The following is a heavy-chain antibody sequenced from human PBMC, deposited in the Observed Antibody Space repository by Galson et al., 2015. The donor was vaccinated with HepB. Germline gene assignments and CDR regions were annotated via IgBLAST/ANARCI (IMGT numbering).Heavy chain of an antibody. Sequence: SLRLSCAASGFTFSSYAMHWVRQAPGKGLEWVAVISYDGSNKYYADSVKGRFTISRDNSKNTLYLQMNSLRAEDTAVYYCARVACSSTSCYLGDVWGQGTTVTVSS. CDR1: GFTFSSYA. J-gene: IGHJ6*02. CDR3: ARVACSSTSCYLGDV. D-gene: IGHD2-2*01. V-gene: IGHV3-30-3*01. CDR2: ISYDGSNK.